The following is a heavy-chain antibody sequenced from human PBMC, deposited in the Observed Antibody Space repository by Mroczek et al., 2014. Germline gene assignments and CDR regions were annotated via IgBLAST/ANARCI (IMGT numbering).Heavy chain of an antibody. CDR3: ARDQLGSMIVVVITPDY. V-gene: IGHV3-30-3*01. CDR2: ISYDGSNK. J-gene: IGHJ4*02. Sequence: QVQLVESGGGVVQPGRSLRLSCAASGFTFSSYAMHWVRQAPGKGLEWVAVISYDGSNKYYADSVKGRFTISRDNSKNTLYLQMNSLRAEDTAVYYCARDQLGSMIVVVITPDYWGQGTPGH. D-gene: IGHD3-22*01. CDR1: GFTFSSYA.